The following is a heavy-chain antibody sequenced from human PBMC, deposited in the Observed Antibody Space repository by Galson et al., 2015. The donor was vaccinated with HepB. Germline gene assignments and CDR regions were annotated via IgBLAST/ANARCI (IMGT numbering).Heavy chain of an antibody. Sequence: SLRLSCAASGFTFSRPGMNWVRQSPGKGLEWVAGTWYDGSRKNYADSVKGRFTISRDNSKNTLYFQMNSMRDEDAAVYYCAREALMGAAAAFDLWGEGTLVTVSS. J-gene: IGHJ3*01. CDR1: GFTFSRPG. CDR2: TWYDGSRK. D-gene: IGHD1-26*01. CDR3: AREALMGAAAAFDL. V-gene: IGHV3-33*07.